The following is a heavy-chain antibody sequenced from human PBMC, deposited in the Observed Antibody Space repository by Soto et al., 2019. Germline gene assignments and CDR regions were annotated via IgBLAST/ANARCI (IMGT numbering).Heavy chain of an antibody. J-gene: IGHJ4*02. Sequence: SETLSLTCTVSGGSISSYYWTWIRQPPGKGLEWIGFIYNSGSTHYNPSFRSRVTISVDTSKNQFSLKLRSVTAADTAVYYCASMGYHYGSGSYPLDYWGQGTLVTVSS. D-gene: IGHD3-10*01. V-gene: IGHV4-59*08. CDR2: IYNSGST. CDR3: ASMGYHYGSGSYPLDY. CDR1: GGSISSYY.